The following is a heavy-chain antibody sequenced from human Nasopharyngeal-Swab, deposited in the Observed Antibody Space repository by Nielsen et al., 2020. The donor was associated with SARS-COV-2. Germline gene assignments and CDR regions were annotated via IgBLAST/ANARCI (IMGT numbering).Heavy chain of an antibody. Sequence: ASVKVSCKASGYTFTSYAMHWVRRAPGQRLEWMGWINAGNGNTKYSQKFQGRVTITRDTSASTAYMELSSLRSEDTAVYYCARFVESSSWYGYYYGMDVWGQGTTVTVSS. CDR2: INAGNGNT. J-gene: IGHJ6*02. CDR3: ARFVESSSWYGYYYGMDV. CDR1: GYTFTSYA. V-gene: IGHV1-3*01. D-gene: IGHD6-13*01.